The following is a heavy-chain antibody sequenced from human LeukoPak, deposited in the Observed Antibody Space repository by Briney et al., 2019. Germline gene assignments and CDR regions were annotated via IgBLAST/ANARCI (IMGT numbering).Heavy chain of an antibody. Sequence: PGGSLRLSCAASGFTFSSYGMHWVRQAPGKGLEGVAVIWYDGSNKYYADSVKGRFTISRDNSKNHLYLQMNSLIAEDTAVCYCAKDIKAAASPTPGWFDPWGQGTLVTVSS. J-gene: IGHJ5*02. CDR1: GFTFSSYG. V-gene: IGHV3-33*06. CDR2: IWYDGSNK. CDR3: AKDIKAAASPTPGWFDP. D-gene: IGHD6-13*01.